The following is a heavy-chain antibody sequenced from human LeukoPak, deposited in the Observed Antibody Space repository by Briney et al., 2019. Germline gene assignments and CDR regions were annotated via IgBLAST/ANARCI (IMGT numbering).Heavy chain of an antibody. D-gene: IGHD3-22*01. V-gene: IGHV3-30-3*01. CDR3: ARDPGTYDSSNYYSRGFDY. J-gene: IGHJ4*02. CDR1: GFTFSSYA. Sequence: GGSLRLSCAASGFTFSSYAMHWVRQAPGKGLAWVAVISYDGSNKYYADSVKGRFTISRDNSKNTLYLQMNSLRAEDTAVYYCARDPGTYDSSNYYSRGFDYWGQGTLVTVSS. CDR2: ISYDGSNK.